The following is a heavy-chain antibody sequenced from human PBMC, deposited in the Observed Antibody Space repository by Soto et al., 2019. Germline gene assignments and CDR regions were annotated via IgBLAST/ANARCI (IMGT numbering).Heavy chain of an antibody. V-gene: IGHV3-30*18. CDR3: AKGGGHKSTYPPDS. J-gene: IGHJ4*02. D-gene: IGHD2-2*01. CDR2: ISYDVSDR. Sequence: QVQLVESGGGVVQPGRSLRLSCAASGFTFSTYAMHWVRQAPGKGLEWAAVISYDVSDRSYADSVKGRFTISRDNSKNTLYLQRNSLRPEDTAVYHWAKGGGHKSTYPPDSWGPGTLVTVSS. CDR1: GFTFSTYA.